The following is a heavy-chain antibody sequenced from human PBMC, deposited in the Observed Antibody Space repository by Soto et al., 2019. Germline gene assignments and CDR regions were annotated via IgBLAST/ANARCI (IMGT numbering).Heavy chain of an antibody. V-gene: IGHV4-39*01. CDR2: IYYSGTT. Sequence: KASETLSLTCNVSGGSININRYNWGWIRQPPGKGLESIGTIYYSGTTYYNPSLKSRVTISVDTSKNQFSLKLTSVTAADTAVYYCARRSEATRAFDIWGQGTMVTVSS. CDR3: ARRSEATRAFDI. CDR1: GGSININRYN. J-gene: IGHJ3*02. D-gene: IGHD1-26*01.